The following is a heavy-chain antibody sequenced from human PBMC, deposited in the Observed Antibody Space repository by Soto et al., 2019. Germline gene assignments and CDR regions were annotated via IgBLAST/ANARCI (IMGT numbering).Heavy chain of an antibody. CDR1: GVSVSSDIYY. Sequence: QLQLQESGPGLVKPSQTLSLTCSVSGVSVSSDIYYWSWIRHHPGKGLEWIGYIYYSGNTYYNPSLGGRVTISLDTSKNHFSLRLRSVTPADTAVYYCARYPVVVVPAANYGLDVWGQGTTVTVSS. D-gene: IGHD2-2*01. CDR2: IYYSGNT. J-gene: IGHJ6*02. V-gene: IGHV4-31*03. CDR3: ARYPVVVVPAANYGLDV.